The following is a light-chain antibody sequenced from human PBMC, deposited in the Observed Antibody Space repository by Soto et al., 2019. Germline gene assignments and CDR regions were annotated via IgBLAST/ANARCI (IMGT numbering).Light chain of an antibody. CDR1: QSISNN. CDR3: HQFNNWPPIHS. V-gene: IGKV3-15*01. Sequence: IVMTQSPATLSVFPGERATLSCRASQSISNNLAWLQQKPGQAPRLLIYEASTWATGVPDRFSGSGYGTAFTRTIDSLQPEVFAVYYCHQFNNWPPIHSFGQGTKLEIK. J-gene: IGKJ2*03. CDR2: EAS.